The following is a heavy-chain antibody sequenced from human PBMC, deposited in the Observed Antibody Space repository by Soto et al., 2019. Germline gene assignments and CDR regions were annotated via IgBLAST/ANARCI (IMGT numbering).Heavy chain of an antibody. J-gene: IGHJ4*01. D-gene: IGHD3-10*01. Sequence: GGSLRLSGAASGFPFSSYALNWVRQAPGKGLGWVAAISSSNNYIYYADSVKGRFTISRDNAKNSLYLQINSLRAEDTAVYYCARVSWFAEVEDYWGHGSLVTVSS. CDR1: GFPFSSYA. CDR3: ARVSWFAEVEDY. V-gene: IGHV3-21*01. CDR2: ISSSNNYI.